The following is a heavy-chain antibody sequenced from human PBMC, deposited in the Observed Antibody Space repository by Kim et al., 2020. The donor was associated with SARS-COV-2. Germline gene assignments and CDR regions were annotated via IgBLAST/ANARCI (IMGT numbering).Heavy chain of an antibody. CDR3: ASGVDNYYDSSGVDY. V-gene: IGHV3-30*04. CDR2: ISYDGSNK. D-gene: IGHD3-22*01. Sequence: GGSLRLSCAASGFTFSSYAMHWVRQAPGKGLEWVAVISYDGSNKYYADSVKGRFTIYRDNSKNTLYLQMNSLGAEETAVYYCASGVDNYYDSSGVDYWGQVTLVTIPS. CDR1: GFTFSSYA. J-gene: IGHJ4*02.